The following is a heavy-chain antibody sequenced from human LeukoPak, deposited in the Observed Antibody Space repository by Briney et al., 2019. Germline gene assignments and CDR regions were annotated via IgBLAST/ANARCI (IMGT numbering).Heavy chain of an antibody. CDR1: GFIFSNYA. CDR2: IRGSGGGT. D-gene: IGHD4-17*01. V-gene: IGHV3-23*01. J-gene: IGHJ3*02. CDR3: ARDPNGDYIGAFDT. Sequence: GGSLRLSCAASGFIFSNYALMWLRQSPGKGLEWVSAIRGSGGGTFYADSVKGRFTISRDNSKNTLYLQMNGLRAEDTAVYYRARDPNGDYIGAFDTWGRGTLVTVSS.